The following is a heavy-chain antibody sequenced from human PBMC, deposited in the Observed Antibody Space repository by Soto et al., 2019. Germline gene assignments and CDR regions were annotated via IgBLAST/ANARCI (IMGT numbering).Heavy chain of an antibody. CDR2: ISAYNGNT. D-gene: IGHD6-19*01. CDR1: GYTFTSYG. J-gene: IGHJ4*02. CDR3: ARGDPLDSMGWYPSWFYRPQLKYYFDY. Sequence: QVQLVQSGAEVKKPGASVKVSCKASGYTFTSYGISWVRQAPGQGLEWMGWISAYNGNTNYAQKLQGRVTMTTDTSTSKAYMELRSLRSDDTAVYYCARGDPLDSMGWYPSWFYRPQLKYYFDYWGQGTLVTVSS. V-gene: IGHV1-18*01.